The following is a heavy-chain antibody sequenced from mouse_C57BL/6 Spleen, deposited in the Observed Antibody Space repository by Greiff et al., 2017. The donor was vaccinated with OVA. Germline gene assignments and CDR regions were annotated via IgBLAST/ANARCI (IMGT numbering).Heavy chain of an antibody. CDR2: IDPSDSYT. J-gene: IGHJ3*01. CDR1: GYTFTSYW. V-gene: IGHV1-69*01. D-gene: IGHD2-1*01. CDR3: ARVDYGNCFAY. Sequence: QVQLQQSGAELVMPGASVKLSCKASGYTFTSYWMHWVKQRPGQGLEWIGEIDPSDSYTNYNQKFKGKSTLTVDKSSSTAYMQLSSLTSEDSAVYYCARVDYGNCFAYWGQGTLVTVSA.